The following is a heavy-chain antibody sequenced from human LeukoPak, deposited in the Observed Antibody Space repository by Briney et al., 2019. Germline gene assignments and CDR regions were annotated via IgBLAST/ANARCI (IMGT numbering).Heavy chain of an antibody. J-gene: IGHJ4*02. CDR3: AKQDRFLEWLLYGSLDY. Sequence: RGSLRLSCAASGFTFSSDAVSWVRQAPGKGLGWVSAISGIGGSTYYASNVQGRFTISRDNSKNTLYLQINRLRADDTAVYYCAKQDRFLEWLLYGSLDYWGQGTLVTVSS. D-gene: IGHD3-3*01. CDR2: ISGIGGST. CDR1: GFTFSSDA. V-gene: IGHV3-23*01.